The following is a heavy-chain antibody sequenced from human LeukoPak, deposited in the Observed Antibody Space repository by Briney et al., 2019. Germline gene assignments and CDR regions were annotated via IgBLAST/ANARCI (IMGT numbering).Heavy chain of an antibody. CDR2: IKEGGSVK. CDR1: GVTLSDWW. V-gene: IGHV3-7*01. Sequence: GGSLRLSCAASGVTLSDWWMSWVRQAPGKGLEWVANIKEGGSVKSYVGSVKGRFTISRDNAKKSLYLQMSSLRAEDTAVYYCARRNNFDYWGQGTLVTVSS. D-gene: IGHD2/OR15-2a*01. J-gene: IGHJ4*02. CDR3: ARRNNFDY.